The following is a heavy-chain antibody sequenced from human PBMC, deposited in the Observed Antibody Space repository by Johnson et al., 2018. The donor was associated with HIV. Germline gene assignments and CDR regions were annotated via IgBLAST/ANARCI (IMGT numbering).Heavy chain of an antibody. CDR2: IRYDGSIK. Sequence: VQLVESGGGVVQPGRSLRLSCAASGFTFSSYAMHWVRQAPGKGLEWVAFIRYDGSIKYYLDSVKGRFTISRDNSKNTLYLQMNSLRAEDTAVYYCAKGHSSGYPKDAFDMLGQGTMVIVSS. CDR3: AKGHSSGYPKDAFDM. CDR1: GFTFSSYA. J-gene: IGHJ3*02. V-gene: IGHV3-30*02. D-gene: IGHD3-22*01.